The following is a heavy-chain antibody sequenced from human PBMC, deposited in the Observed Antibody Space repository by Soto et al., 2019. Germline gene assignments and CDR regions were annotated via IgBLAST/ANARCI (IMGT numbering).Heavy chain of an antibody. J-gene: IGHJ4*02. CDR3: ARGLVDSGGNCFDS. D-gene: IGHD4-17*01. CDR2: MNPKSGDT. CDR1: GYSINSYD. Sequence: XSVKVSCNAAGYSINSYDMNWVRQAAGQGLEWMGWMNPKSGDTGFAEKFQGRVKMTWNTSTGTVYLEITNLRPEDTAVYYCARGLVDSGGNCFDSWGQGTQVTVSS. V-gene: IGHV1-8*01.